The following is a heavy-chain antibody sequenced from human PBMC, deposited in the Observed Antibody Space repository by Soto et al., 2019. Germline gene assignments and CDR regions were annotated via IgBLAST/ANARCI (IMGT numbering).Heavy chain of an antibody. CDR3: AREGLWSTPMTKVFDY. V-gene: IGHV3-33*01. CDR1: GLPFTSFG. J-gene: IGHJ4*02. D-gene: IGHD4-17*01. CDR2: IWSDGSKQ. Sequence: PGGSLRLSCEASGLPFTSFGMHWVRQAPGKGLEWVALIWSDGSKQYYADSVKGRFTISRDNSKNTLYLQMNSLTVEDTAVYYCAREGLWSTPMTKVFDYWGQGTLVTVSS.